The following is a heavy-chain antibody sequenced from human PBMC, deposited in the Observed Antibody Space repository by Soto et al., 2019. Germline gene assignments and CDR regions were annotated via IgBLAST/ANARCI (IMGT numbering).Heavy chain of an antibody. CDR3: ARVSGPYVIGSAFDI. D-gene: IGHD6-19*01. J-gene: IGHJ3*02. V-gene: IGHV3-30-3*01. CDR1: GFTFSSYA. Sequence: QVQLVESGGGVVQPGRSLRLSCAASGFTFSSYAMHWVRQAPGKGLEWVAVISYDGSNKYYADSVKGRFTISRDHSKNTLYLQMNRLRAEDTAVYYCARVSGPYVIGSAFDIWGQGTMVTVSS. CDR2: ISYDGSNK.